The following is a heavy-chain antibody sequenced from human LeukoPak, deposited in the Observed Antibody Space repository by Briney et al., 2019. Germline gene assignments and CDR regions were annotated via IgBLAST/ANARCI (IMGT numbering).Heavy chain of an antibody. CDR2: IDKKDKGYATAT. Sequence: GGSLRLSCAASGFTFSGSAIHWVRQSSGKGLEWVGQIDKKDKGYATATAYAASVRGRFTISRDISKNTLYLQMNSLRAEDTAMYYCARDRLTNDAFDIWGQGTMVTVSS. CDR1: GFTFSGSA. V-gene: IGHV3-73*01. J-gene: IGHJ3*02. D-gene: IGHD2-8*01. CDR3: ARDRLTNDAFDI.